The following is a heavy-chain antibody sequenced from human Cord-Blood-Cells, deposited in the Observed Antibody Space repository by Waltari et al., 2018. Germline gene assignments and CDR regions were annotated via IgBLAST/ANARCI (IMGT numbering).Heavy chain of an antibody. V-gene: IGHV4-31*03. CDR3: VRVPKMRDSNYEGDY. J-gene: IGHJ4*02. CDR1: GGSISSGGYY. Sequence: QVQLQESGPGLVKPSQTLSLTCTVSGGSISSGGYYWNWIRQHPGKGLEWIGYIYYSGSTYYNPSLKSRVTIAVDTSKNQFSLKLSSVTAADTAVYYCVRVPKMRDSNYEGDYWGQGTLVTVSS. CDR2: IYYSGST. D-gene: IGHD4-4*01.